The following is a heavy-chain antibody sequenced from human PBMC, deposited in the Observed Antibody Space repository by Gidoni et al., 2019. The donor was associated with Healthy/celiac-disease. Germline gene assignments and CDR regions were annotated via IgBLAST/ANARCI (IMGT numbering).Heavy chain of an antibody. Sequence: QLQLPASGPGLVQPSETLSLTCTVSGGSISSSSSYWGWFRQPPGKGLEWIGSIYYSGSTYYNPSLKRRVTISGDTSKNQFSLKLSSVTAADTAGYYGARFGITIVGVVTTGAFDIGGQGTMVTVSS. CDR2: IYYSGST. V-gene: IGHV4-39*07. CDR3: ARFGITIVGVVTTGAFDI. D-gene: IGHD3-3*01. J-gene: IGHJ3*02. CDR1: GGSISSSSSY.